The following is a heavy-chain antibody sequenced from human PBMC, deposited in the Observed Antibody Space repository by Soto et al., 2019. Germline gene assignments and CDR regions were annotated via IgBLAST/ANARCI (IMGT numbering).Heavy chain of an antibody. CDR2: ISPYNGNT. CDR1: GYTFRNYG. CDR3: ARDLVSGSDFWRAYNGGYFDY. V-gene: IGHV1-18*01. J-gene: IGHJ4*02. Sequence: GASVKVSCKASGYTFRNYGITWVRQAPGQGLEWMAWISPYNGNTNYARDLQGRVTMTTDTSTSTAYMELRSLTSEDTAMYYCARDLVSGSDFWRAYNGGYFDYWGQGTRVTVSS. D-gene: IGHD3-3*01.